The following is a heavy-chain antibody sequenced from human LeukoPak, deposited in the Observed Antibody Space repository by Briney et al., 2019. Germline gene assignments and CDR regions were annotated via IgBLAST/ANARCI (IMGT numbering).Heavy chain of an antibody. V-gene: IGHV3-74*01. D-gene: IGHD3-10*01. CDR2: INSDGSST. J-gene: IGHJ4*02. Sequence: GGSLRLSCAASGFTFSSYWMHWVRQAPGKGLVWVSRINSDGSSTSYADSVKGRFTISRDNAKNTLYLQMNSLRAEDTALYYCAKDMHYGSGSYAEGLFDYWGQGTLVTVSS. CDR3: AKDMHYGSGSYAEGLFDY. CDR1: GFTFSSYW.